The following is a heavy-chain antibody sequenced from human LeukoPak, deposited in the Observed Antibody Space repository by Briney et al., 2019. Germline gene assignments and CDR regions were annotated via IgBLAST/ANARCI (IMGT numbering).Heavy chain of an antibody. V-gene: IGHV3-74*01. J-gene: IGHJ5*01. CDR3: TRAITYFYGSVTYDWFAS. Sequence: GGSLRLSCAASGCTFSSYWMHWVRQTPGKGLMWVARIKSDGSTIYAESVQGRFTISRDNAKNTVYLQMNSLRVDDTAIYYCTRAITYFYGSVTYDWFASWGQGTRVTVSS. CDR2: IKSDGST. CDR1: GCTFSSYW. D-gene: IGHD3-10*01.